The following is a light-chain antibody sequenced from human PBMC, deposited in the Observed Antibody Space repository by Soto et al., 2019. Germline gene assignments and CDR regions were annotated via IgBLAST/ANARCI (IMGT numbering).Light chain of an antibody. V-gene: IGKV3-15*01. J-gene: IGKJ1*01. CDR1: QSVSSK. CDR2: GVS. Sequence: EIVMTQSPATLSVSPGERATLSCRASQSVSSKLAWFQQKPGQAPSLLIYGVSTRATGVPVRFSGSGSGTDFTLTISRLEPEDFAVYYCHQYDSWTFGQGTKVDIK. CDR3: HQYDSWT.